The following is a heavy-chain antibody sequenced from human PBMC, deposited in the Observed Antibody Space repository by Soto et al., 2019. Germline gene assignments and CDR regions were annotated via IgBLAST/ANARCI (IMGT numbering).Heavy chain of an antibody. D-gene: IGHD3-10*01. CDR3: ARARNYYGSGSYYPPDYFDY. Sequence: ASVKVSCKASGYTFTSYGISWVRQAPGQGLEWMGWISAYNGNTNYAQKLQGRVTMTTDTSTSTAYMELRSLRSDDTAVYYCARARNYYGSGSYYPPDYFDYWGQGTLVTVSS. V-gene: IGHV1-18*01. CDR1: GYTFTSYG. CDR2: ISAYNGNT. J-gene: IGHJ4*02.